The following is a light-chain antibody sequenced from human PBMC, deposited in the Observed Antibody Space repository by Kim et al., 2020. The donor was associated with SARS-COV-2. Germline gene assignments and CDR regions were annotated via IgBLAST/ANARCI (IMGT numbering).Light chain of an antibody. J-gene: IGKJ4*01. CDR2: DSS. V-gene: IGKV3-20*01. Sequence: PGERATLSCRASQSVYTTYLAWYQQKPGQAPRLLIYDSSSRATGVPDRFSGSGSGTDFTLTINRLEPEDFAVYYCQQYGSSYSTFGGGTKVDIK. CDR1: QSVYTTY. CDR3: QQYGSSYST.